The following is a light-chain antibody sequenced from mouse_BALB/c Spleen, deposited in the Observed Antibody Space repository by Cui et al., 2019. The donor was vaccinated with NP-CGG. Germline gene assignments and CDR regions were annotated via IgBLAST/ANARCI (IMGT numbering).Light chain of an antibody. J-gene: IGLJ1*01. Sequence: QAVVTQESALTTSPGETVTLTCRSSTGPVTTNNYANWVQEKPDHLFTGLLGCTNNRAPGVPARFSCSLIGDKAALTIPGAQTEDEAIYFCALWYSNHWVFGGGTKLTVL. CDR3: ALWYSNHWV. CDR1: TGPVTTNNY. CDR2: CTN. V-gene: IGLV1*01.